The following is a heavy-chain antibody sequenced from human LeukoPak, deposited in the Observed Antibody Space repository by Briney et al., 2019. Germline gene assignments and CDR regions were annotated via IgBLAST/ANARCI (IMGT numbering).Heavy chain of an antibody. CDR2: IYYSGST. V-gene: IGHV4-39*07. CDR1: SDSLSSGSYY. CDR3: ARAWYGSGSYHFDY. Sequence: SGTLSLTCTVSSDSLSSGSYYWGWIRQPPGKGLEWIGSIYYSGSTSYNPSLKSRVTISVDTSKNQFSLKLSSVTAADTAVYYCARAWYGSGSYHFDYWGQGTLVTVSS. J-gene: IGHJ4*02. D-gene: IGHD3-10*01.